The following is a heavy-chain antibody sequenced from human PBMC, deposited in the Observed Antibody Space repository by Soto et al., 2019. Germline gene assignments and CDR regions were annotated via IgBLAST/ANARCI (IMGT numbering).Heavy chain of an antibody. J-gene: IGHJ6*02. V-gene: IGHV1-18*04. CDR1: GYTFTSYG. Sequence: GAAVKVSCKASGYTFTSYGISWVRQVPGQGLEWMGWISVDDGDTNYAQNFQGRVTMSTDTSTSTAYMEMRSLRSDDTAVYYCARDQVAKWAPGSAMVNYYYGMDAWGQGTTVTVSS. D-gene: IGHD5-18*01. CDR2: ISVDDGDT. CDR3: ARDQVAKWAPGSAMVNYYYGMDA.